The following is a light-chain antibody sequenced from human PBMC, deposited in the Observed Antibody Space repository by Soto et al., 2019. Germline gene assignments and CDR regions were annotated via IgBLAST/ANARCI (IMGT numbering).Light chain of an antibody. J-gene: IGKJ2*01. CDR1: HSVGNN. Sequence: EIVMTQSPVTLSVSSGERATLSCRASHSVGNNLAWYQQRLGQAPRLLIYDVSSRATGIPARFSGSGSGTDFTLTISSLQSEDFAVYYCQQYHNWFTFGQGTKLEIK. V-gene: IGKV3-15*01. CDR2: DVS. CDR3: QQYHNWFT.